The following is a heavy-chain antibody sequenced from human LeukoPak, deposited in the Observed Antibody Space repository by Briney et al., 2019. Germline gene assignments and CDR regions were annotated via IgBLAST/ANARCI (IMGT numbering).Heavy chain of an antibody. CDR1: GYIFTGYY. D-gene: IGHD3-3*01. CDR3: ARDRNYDFWGGYSPDGFDI. V-gene: IGHV1-2*02. CDR2: INPNSGGT. J-gene: IGHJ3*02. Sequence: ASVKVSCKASGYIFTGYYMHWVRQAPGQGLEWMGWINPNSGGTNYAQKFQGRVTMTRDTSISTAYMELSRLRSDDTAVYYCARDRNYDFWGGYSPDGFDIWGQGTMVTVSS.